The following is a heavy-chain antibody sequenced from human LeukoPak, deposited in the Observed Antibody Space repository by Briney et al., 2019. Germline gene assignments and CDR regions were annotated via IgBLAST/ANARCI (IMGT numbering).Heavy chain of an antibody. D-gene: IGHD5-24*01. Sequence: GGSLRLSCAASGFTFSSYAMSWVRQAPGKGLEWVSAISGSGGSTYYADSVKGRFTISRDNAKNSLYLQMNSLRAEDTAVYYCARDRVEMATLDAFDIWGQGTMVTVSS. CDR1: GFTFSSYA. CDR2: ISGSGGST. CDR3: ARDRVEMATLDAFDI. V-gene: IGHV3-23*01. J-gene: IGHJ3*02.